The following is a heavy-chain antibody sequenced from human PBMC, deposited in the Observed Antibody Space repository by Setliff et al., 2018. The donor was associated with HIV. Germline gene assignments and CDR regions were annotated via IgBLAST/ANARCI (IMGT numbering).Heavy chain of an antibody. CDR1: GFIFSTYG. V-gene: IGHV3-74*01. CDR3: ARAAYYNGLDV. Sequence: PGESLKISCAASGFIFSTYGMHWVRQAPGKGLVWVSRVNRDGSSETYADSVKGRFTISRDNSKNTLYLQMNSLRAEDTAVYYCARAAYYNGLDVWGQGTTVTVSS. J-gene: IGHJ6*02. CDR2: VNRDGSSE. D-gene: IGHD3-10*01.